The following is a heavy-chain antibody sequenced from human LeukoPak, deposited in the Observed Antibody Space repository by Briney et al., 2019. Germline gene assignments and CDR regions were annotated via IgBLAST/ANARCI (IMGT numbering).Heavy chain of an antibody. D-gene: IGHD2-2*02. CDR1: GFTFSSYA. Sequence: PSGGSLRLSCATSGFTFSSYAFHWVRQAPGKGLEWVATMSFDVNNKYYADSVRGRFTISRDNSKNTLYLQMNSLRAEDTAVYSCARGYCTSSSCYNGYWGQGTLVTVSS. V-gene: IGHV3-30*04. J-gene: IGHJ4*02. CDR2: MSFDVNNK. CDR3: ARGYCTSSSCYNGY.